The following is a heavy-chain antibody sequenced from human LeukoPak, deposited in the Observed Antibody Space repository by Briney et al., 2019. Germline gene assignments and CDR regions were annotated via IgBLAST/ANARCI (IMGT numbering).Heavy chain of an antibody. V-gene: IGHV4-4*07. CDR3: ARDDRVSGTFLRWFDP. D-gene: IGHD1-26*01. Sequence: ASETLSLTCTVSGGSITDYYWSWIRQPAGKGLEWIGHIYKSGSTDYNPSLKSRVTMPMDTSKSQFSLNLRSVTAADTAVYYCARDDRVSGTFLRWFDPWGQGTLVTVSS. CDR1: GGSITDYY. J-gene: IGHJ5*02. CDR2: IYKSGST.